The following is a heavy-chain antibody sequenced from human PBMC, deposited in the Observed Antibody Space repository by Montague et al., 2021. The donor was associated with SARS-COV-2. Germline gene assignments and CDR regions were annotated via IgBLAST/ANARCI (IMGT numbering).Heavy chain of an antibody. CDR1: GGSISSSNYY. V-gene: IGHV4-39*07. CDR2: MYYSGST. CDR3: ARDDIVLQGVTKGMDV. Sequence: SETLSLTCTVSGGSISSSNYYWGWIRQPPGKGLEWIGNMYYSGSTYYNPSLKSRVTISIDTSKSQFSLKPSSVTAADTAVYYCARDDIVLQGVTKGMDVWGQGTTVTVSS. J-gene: IGHJ6*02. D-gene: IGHD3-10*01.